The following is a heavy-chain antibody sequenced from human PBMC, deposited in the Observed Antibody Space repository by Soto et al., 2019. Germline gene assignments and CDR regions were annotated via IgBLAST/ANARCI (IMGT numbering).Heavy chain of an antibody. Sequence: GASVKVSCKASGYTFTSYAMHWVRQAPGHRLEWMGWINAGNGNTKYSQKFQGRVTITRDTSAGTAYMELSSLRSEDTVFFFCARGFLVVVVPAATQFQHWGQGTLVTVSS. D-gene: IGHD2-2*01. CDR2: INAGNGNT. J-gene: IGHJ1*01. CDR1: GYTFTSYA. V-gene: IGHV1-3*01. CDR3: ARGFLVVVVPAATQFQH.